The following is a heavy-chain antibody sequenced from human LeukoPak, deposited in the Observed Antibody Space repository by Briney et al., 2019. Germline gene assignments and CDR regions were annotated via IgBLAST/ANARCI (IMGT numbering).Heavy chain of an antibody. CDR1: EFAFSTYN. V-gene: IGHV3-48*01. D-gene: IGHD3-10*01. J-gene: IGHJ4*02. CDR3: ARAHVLLWFGELLPLPDY. Sequence: PGGSLRLSCAASEFAFSTYNMNWVRQAPGKGLEWVSYISTGSSTTYYADSVKGRFTISRDNVENSLYLQMNSLRAEDTAVYYCARAHVLLWFGELLPLPDYWGQGTLVTVSS. CDR2: ISTGSSTT.